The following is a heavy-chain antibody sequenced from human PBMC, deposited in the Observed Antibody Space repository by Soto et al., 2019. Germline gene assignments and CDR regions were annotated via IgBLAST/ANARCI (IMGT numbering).Heavy chain of an antibody. D-gene: IGHD6-13*01. CDR1: GFTFSSYA. CDR2: ISYDGSNK. V-gene: IGHV3-30-3*01. Sequence: GGSLRLSCAASGFTFSSYAMHWVRQAPGKGLEWVAVISYDGSNKYYADSVKGRFTISRDNSKNTLYLQMNSLRAEDTAVYYCASIDSSSWLTSILDYWGQGTLVTVSS. CDR3: ASIDSSSWLTSILDY. J-gene: IGHJ4*02.